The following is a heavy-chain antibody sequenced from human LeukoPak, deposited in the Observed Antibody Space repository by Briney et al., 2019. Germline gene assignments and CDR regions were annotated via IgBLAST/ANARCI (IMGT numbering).Heavy chain of an antibody. J-gene: IGHJ4*02. CDR3: ARSEWLVRENDS. CDR1: GYSFSGYY. V-gene: IGHV1-2*02. CDR2: INPNSGGT. Sequence: ASVKVSCSASGYSFSGYYMHWVRQAPGQGLEWVGWINPNSGGTNYAQKFQGRVTMTRDTSISTAYMELSGLRSDDTAVYYCARSEWLVRENDSWGQGTLVTVSS. D-gene: IGHD6-19*01.